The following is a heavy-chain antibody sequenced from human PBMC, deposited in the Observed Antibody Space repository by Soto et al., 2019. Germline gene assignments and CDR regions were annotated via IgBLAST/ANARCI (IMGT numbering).Heavy chain of an antibody. Sequence: SETLSLTCTVSGGSISTYYWSWIRQSPGKGLEWIGYIYYSGSTNYNPSLKGRGTISVDTSKNQFSLKLSSVTAADTAVYYCAELGGSQQLAVWGQGTTVTVSS. CDR3: AELGGSQQLAV. J-gene: IGHJ6*02. V-gene: IGHV4-59*01. D-gene: IGHD6-13*01. CDR2: IYYSGST. CDR1: GGSISTYY.